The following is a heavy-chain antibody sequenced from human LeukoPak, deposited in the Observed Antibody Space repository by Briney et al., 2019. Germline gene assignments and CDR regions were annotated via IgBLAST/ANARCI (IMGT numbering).Heavy chain of an antibody. V-gene: IGHV4-31*03. CDR3: ARGGSPYYYYYYGMDV. CDR1: GGSISSGGYY. CDR2: IYYSGST. D-gene: IGHD2-15*01. J-gene: IGHJ6*02. Sequence: SETLSLTCTVSGGSISSGGYYWSWIRQHPGKGLEWIGYIYYSGSTYYNPSLKSRVTISVDTSKNQFSLKLSSVTAADTAVYYCARGGSPYYYYYYGMDVWGQGTTVTVS.